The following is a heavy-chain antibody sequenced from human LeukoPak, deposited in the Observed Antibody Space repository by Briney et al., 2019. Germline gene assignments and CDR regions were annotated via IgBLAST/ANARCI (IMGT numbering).Heavy chain of an antibody. CDR2: IYYRGST. J-gene: IGHJ4*02. V-gene: IGHV4-39*01. CDR1: GDSISSSRHS. Sequence: SETLSLTCTVSGDSISSSRHSWGWIRQPPGKGLEWIGSIYYRGSTHYNPSLMSRVTISVDTSKSQFSLKLISVTAADTAVYYCASDRGYCGSDSCYHFDYWGQGTLVTVSS. CDR3: ASDRGYCGSDSCYHFDY. D-gene: IGHD2-15*01.